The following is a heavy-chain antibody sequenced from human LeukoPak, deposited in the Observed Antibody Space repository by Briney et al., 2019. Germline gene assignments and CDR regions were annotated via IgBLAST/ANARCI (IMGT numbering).Heavy chain of an antibody. CDR2: ISGSGGST. Sequence: GGSLRLTCAASGFTFNNYAMSWVRQAPGKGLEWVSGISGSGGSTYYAGSVKGRFTISRDNSKNTLYLQMNSLRAEDTAVYYCAKDMYSSSWYYFDYWGQGTLVTVSS. CDR1: GFTFNNYA. V-gene: IGHV3-23*01. J-gene: IGHJ4*02. D-gene: IGHD6-13*01. CDR3: AKDMYSSSWYYFDY.